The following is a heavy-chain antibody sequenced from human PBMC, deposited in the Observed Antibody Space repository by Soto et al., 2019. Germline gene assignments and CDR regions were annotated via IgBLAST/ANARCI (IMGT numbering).Heavy chain of an antibody. D-gene: IGHD3-16*02. CDR3: ASGNPATFGGLTVYYYYGMDV. CDR1: AGTFSSSA. V-gene: IGHV1-69*01. CDR2: IMPLFNTA. J-gene: IGHJ6*02. Sequence: QVQLVQSGPEVKKPGSSVKVSCKASAGTFSSSAFSWVRQAPGQGLEWVGDIMPLFNTANYAQKFQGRVTFTADESTGTVYMDLSSLTSDDTAVYYCASGNPATFGGLTVYYYYGMDVWGQGTTVTVSS.